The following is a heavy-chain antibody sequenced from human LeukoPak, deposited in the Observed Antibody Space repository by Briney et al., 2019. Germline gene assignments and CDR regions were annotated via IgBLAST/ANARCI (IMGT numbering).Heavy chain of an antibody. J-gene: IGHJ4*02. CDR1: GFTFSNYW. CDR2: IKRDGSEK. D-gene: IGHD6-6*01. V-gene: IGHV3-7*01. Sequence: GGSLRLSCAASGFTFSNYWMSWVRQAPGKGLECVANIKRDGSEKNYVDSVKGRFTTSRDNAKNSLYLQMNSLRAEDTAVYYCAKYARGPLDWGQGTLVTVSS. CDR3: AKYARGPLD.